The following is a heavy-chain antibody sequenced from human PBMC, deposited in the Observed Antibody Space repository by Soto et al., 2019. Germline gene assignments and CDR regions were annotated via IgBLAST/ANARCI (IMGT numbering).Heavy chain of an antibody. CDR2: ISRSGDST. CDR3: ARDTPRHDFWSGYSDS. V-gene: IGHV3-23*01. D-gene: IGHD3-3*01. CDR1: GFSLTSHA. J-gene: IGHJ4*02. Sequence: ESGGDLVQPGGSLRLSCEASGFSLTSHAMSWVRQAPGMGLEWVSAISRSGDSTYYGASVKGRFIVSRENSKNIVYLQMKKLRVEDTAVYYCARDTPRHDFWSGYSDSWGQGTLVAVSS.